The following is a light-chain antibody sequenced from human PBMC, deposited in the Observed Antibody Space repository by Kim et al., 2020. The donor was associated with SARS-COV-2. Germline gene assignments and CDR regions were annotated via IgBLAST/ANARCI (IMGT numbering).Light chain of an antibody. CDR2: GAS. V-gene: IGKV3-15*01. J-gene: IGKJ2*01. CDR1: QSVSSY. Sequence: EIVMTQSPATLSVSPGERATLSCRASQSVSSYLAWYQQRPGQAPRLLIYGASTRATGIPARFSGSGSGTEFTLTISSLQSEDFAVYYCQQYNNWPPNTFGQGTKLEI. CDR3: QQYNNWPPNT.